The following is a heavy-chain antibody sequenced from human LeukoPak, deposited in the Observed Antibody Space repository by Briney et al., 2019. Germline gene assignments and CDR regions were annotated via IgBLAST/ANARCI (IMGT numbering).Heavy chain of an antibody. V-gene: IGHV4-31*03. CDR3: ARDHYDSRGDYVVEY. J-gene: IGHJ4*02. Sequence: SETLTLTCSISGDSINSGGYYWNWIRRPPGKGLEWLGYIHSGGNAYFNPSVEGRSSISLDKSQNQFFLRLTSVTAADTAVYFCARDHYDSRGDYVVEYWGQGTLVTVSS. CDR2: IHSGGNA. CDR1: GDSINSGGYY. D-gene: IGHD3-22*01.